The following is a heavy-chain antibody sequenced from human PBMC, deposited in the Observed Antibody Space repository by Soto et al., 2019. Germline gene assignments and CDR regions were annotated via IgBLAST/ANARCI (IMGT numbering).Heavy chain of an antibody. Sequence: QVQLQESGPGLVKPSQTLSLTCTVSAGSISSGTYYWNWIRQHPGKGLEWIGYMYYSATTYYNPSLQSRLTISGDTSKNQFSLKLSSVTVAATAVYYCARGDDFRTGWFDPWGQGKMVTVSS. D-gene: IGHD4-4*01. J-gene: IGHJ5*02. V-gene: IGHV4-31*03. CDR1: AGSISSGTYY. CDR3: ARGDDFRTGWFDP. CDR2: MYYSATT.